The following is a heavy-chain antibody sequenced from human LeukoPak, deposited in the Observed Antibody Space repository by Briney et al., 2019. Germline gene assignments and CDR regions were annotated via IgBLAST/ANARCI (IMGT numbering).Heavy chain of an antibody. CDR2: ITWNSDNI. J-gene: IGHJ6*03. CDR1: GFTLEDYA. Sequence: GGSLRLSCGASGFTLEDYAMHWVRQAPGKGLEWVSGITWNSDNIVYAGVVEGRFTISRDNAKNSLYLQMNSLRAEDMALYYCAKGGGGRLIYYYYMDVWGKGTTVTVSS. CDR3: AKGGGGRLIYYYYMDV. D-gene: IGHD3-16*01. V-gene: IGHV3-9*03.